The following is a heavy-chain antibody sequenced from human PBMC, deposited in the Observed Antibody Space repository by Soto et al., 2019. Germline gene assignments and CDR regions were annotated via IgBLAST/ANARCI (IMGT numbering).Heavy chain of an antibody. CDR2: IYYSGST. J-gene: IGHJ6*02. V-gene: IGHV4-39*01. D-gene: IGHD6-6*01. CDR1: GGSISSSSYY. Sequence: SETLSLSCTVSGGSISSSSYYWGWIRQPPGKGLEWIGSIYYSGSTYYNPSLKSRVTISVDTSKNQFSLKLSSVTAADTAVYYCARHASSSPRYYYYYGMDVWGQGTTVTVSS. CDR3: ARHASSSPRYYYYYGMDV.